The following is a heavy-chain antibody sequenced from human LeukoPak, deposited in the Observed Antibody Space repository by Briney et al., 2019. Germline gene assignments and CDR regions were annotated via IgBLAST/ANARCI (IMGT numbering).Heavy chain of an antibody. Sequence: GASVKVSCKASGYTFTSYGISWVRQAPGQGLEWMGWISPFNGKTNYAQKLQGRVTMTTDTSTSTAYMELRSLRSDDTAVYYCARVRLYYYGSGSYYGVYYYMDVWGKGTTVTVSS. CDR1: GYTFTSYG. D-gene: IGHD3-10*01. CDR2: ISPFNGKT. CDR3: ARVRLYYYGSGSYYGVYYYMDV. J-gene: IGHJ6*03. V-gene: IGHV1-18*01.